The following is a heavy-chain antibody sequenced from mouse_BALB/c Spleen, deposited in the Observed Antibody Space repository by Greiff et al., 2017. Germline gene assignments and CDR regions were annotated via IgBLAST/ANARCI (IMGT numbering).Heavy chain of an antibody. Sequence: VQLQQSGPGLVKPSQSLSLTCSVTGYSITSGYYWNWIRQFPGNKLEWMGYISYDGSNNYNPSLKNRISITRDTSKNQFFLKLNSVTTEDTATYYCVREGYGNLFYAMDYWGQGTSVTVSS. CDR2: ISYDGSN. D-gene: IGHD2-10*02. J-gene: IGHJ4*01. V-gene: IGHV3-6*02. CDR3: VREGYGNLFYAMDY. CDR1: GYSITSGYY.